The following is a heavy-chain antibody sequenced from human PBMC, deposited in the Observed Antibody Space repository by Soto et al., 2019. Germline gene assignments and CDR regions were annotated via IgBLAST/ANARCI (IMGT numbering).Heavy chain of an antibody. CDR2: ISSSSSYI. Sequence: PGGSLRLSCAASGFTFSSYSMNWVRQAPGKGLEWVSSISSSSSYIYYADSVKGRFTISRDNAKNSLYLQMNSLRAEDTAVYYCARDRRLVGYYYGMDVWGQGTTVTVSS. V-gene: IGHV3-21*01. D-gene: IGHD1-26*01. CDR3: ARDRRLVGYYYGMDV. J-gene: IGHJ6*02. CDR1: GFTFSSYS.